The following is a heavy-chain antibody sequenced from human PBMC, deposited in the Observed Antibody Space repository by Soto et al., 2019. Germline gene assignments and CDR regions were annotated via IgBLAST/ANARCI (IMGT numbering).Heavy chain of an antibody. CDR2: INPNSGGT. CDR3: ARASRYCSSTSCYAGSSDAFAI. D-gene: IGHD2-2*01. V-gene: IGHV1-2*04. J-gene: IGHJ3*02. CDR1: GYTFTGYY. Sequence: ASVKVSCKASGYTFTGYYMHWVRQAPGQGLEWMGWINPNSGGTNYAQKFQGWVTMTRDTSISTAYMELSRLRSDDTAVYYCARASRYCSSTSCYAGSSDAFAIWGQGTMVTVSS.